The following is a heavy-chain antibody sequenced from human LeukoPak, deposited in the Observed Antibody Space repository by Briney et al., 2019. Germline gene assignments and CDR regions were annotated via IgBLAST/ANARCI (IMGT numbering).Heavy chain of an antibody. J-gene: IGHJ4*02. CDR2: ISGSGGST. CDR3: AKGGTRSTTYY. CDR1: GFTFSSYI. Sequence: GGSLRLSCAASGFTFSSYIMSWFRQAPGKGLEWVSSISGSGGSTYFADSVKGRFIISRDNSENMLSLQMNSLRAEDTAVYYCAKGGTRSTTYYWDQGTLVTVSS. V-gene: IGHV3-23*01. D-gene: IGHD2/OR15-2a*01.